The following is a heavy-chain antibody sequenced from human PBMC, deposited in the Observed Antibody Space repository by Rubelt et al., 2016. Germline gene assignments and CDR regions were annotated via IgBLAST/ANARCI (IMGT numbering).Heavy chain of an antibody. CDR2: SGGT. CDR3: ARELRSYDPYYYYYGMDV. V-gene: IGHV1-2*04. D-gene: IGHD3-22*01. J-gene: IGHJ6*02. Sequence: SGGTNYAQKFQGWVTMTRDTSISTAYMELSRLRSDDTAVYYCARELRSYDPYYYYYGMDVWGQGTTVTVSS.